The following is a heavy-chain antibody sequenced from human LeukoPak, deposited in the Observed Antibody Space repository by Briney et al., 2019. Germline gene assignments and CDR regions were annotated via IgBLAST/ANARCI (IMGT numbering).Heavy chain of an antibody. Sequence: SETLSLTCTVSGGSISSYYWSWIRQPPGKGLEWIGYIYYSGSTNYNPSLKSRVTISVDTSKNQFSLKLSSVTAADTAVYYCARKGSVWFGEGYFDDWGQGTLVTVSS. CDR1: GGSISSYY. D-gene: IGHD3-10*01. J-gene: IGHJ4*02. CDR2: IYYSGST. V-gene: IGHV4-59*01. CDR3: ARKGSVWFGEGYFDD.